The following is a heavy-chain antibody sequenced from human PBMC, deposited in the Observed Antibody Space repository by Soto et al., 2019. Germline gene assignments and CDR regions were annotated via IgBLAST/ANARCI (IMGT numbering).Heavy chain of an antibody. CDR3: ARRTEDGNNSPYYAFGF. J-gene: IGHJ3*01. CDR2: ITRSGSTI. CDR1: GFNFINYA. Sequence: GRPLRLSYAASGFNFINYAMARDLKATGKGLEWVSSITRSGSTIHYADSVRGRFTISRDSSKNTLYLQLNSLRAEDTALYYCARRTEDGNNSPYYAFGFWGRGTMVTVSS. D-gene: IGHD1-26*01. V-gene: IGHV3-23*01.